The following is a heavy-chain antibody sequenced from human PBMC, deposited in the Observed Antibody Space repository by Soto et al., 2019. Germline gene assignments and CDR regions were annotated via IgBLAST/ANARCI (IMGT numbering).Heavy chain of an antibody. CDR1: GYRFTSYW. V-gene: IGHV5-51*01. CDR2: IYLGDSNT. J-gene: IGHJ4*02. D-gene: IGHD2-2*02. CDR3: AGQEYCSSTSCYTVDS. Sequence: GESLKISCKGSGYRFTSYWIGWVRQMPGKGLEWMGIIYLGDSNTRYGPSFQGQVTISADKSISTAYLQWSSLKASDTAIYYCAGQEYCSSTSCYTVDSWGQGTLVTVSS.